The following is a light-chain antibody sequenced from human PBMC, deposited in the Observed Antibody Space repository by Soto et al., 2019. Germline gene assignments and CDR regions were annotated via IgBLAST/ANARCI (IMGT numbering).Light chain of an antibody. CDR1: GSDVGGYNY. J-gene: IGLJ1*01. Sequence: QSVLTQPPSASGSPGQSVTISCTGTGSDVGGYNYVSWYQQHPGKVPKLMIYDVTKRPSGVPDRFSGSKSGNTASLTVSGLQAEDEADYYCSSYVGSSNFAVFGTGTKLTVL. CDR3: SSYVGSSNFAV. CDR2: DVT. V-gene: IGLV2-8*01.